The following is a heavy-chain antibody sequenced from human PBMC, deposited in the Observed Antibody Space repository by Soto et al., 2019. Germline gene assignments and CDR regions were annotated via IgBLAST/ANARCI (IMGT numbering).Heavy chain of an antibody. CDR3: VREVINSGWSGGRKYYFDY. J-gene: IGHJ4*02. V-gene: IGHV3-9*01. D-gene: IGHD6-19*01. Sequence: GGSLRLSCAASGFTFDDYAMHWVRQAPGKGLEWVSGITWNSGTPGYADSVKGRFTVSRDNAKNSLYLQMNSLRVEDTALFYCVREVINSGWSGGRKYYFDYWGQGALVTVSS. CDR1: GFTFDDYA. CDR2: ITWNSGTP.